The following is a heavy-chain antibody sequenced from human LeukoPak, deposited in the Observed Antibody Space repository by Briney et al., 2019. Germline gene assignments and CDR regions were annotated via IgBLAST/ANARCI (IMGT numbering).Heavy chain of an antibody. V-gene: IGHV1-46*01. J-gene: IGHJ4*02. D-gene: IGHD6-6*01. CDR1: GYTFTSYY. CDR3: ARDRPYSSSSMGFFDY. CDR2: INPGGGST. Sequence: ASVKVSCKASGYTFTSYYMYWVRQAPGQGLEWMGLINPGGGSTNYAQKFQGRVTVTRDMSTSTVYMELSSLRSEDTAVYYCARDRPYSSSSMGFFDYWGQGTLVTVSS.